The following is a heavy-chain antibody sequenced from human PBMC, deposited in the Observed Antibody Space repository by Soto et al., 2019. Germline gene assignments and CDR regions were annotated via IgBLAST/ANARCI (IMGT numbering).Heavy chain of an antibody. V-gene: IGHV1-2*02. Sequence: ASVKVSCKASGYTFTGYYMHWARQAPGQGLEWMGWINPNSGGTNYAQKFRGRVTMTRDTSISTAYMELSRLRSDDTAVYYCARVAVLGYCSSTSCYRALYGMDVWGQGTLVTVSS. D-gene: IGHD2-2*02. CDR2: INPNSGGT. J-gene: IGHJ6*02. CDR3: ARVAVLGYCSSTSCYRALYGMDV. CDR1: GYTFTGYY.